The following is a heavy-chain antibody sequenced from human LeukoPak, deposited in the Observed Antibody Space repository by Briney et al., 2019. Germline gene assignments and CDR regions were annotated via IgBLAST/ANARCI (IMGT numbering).Heavy chain of an antibody. CDR1: GFTFSSYA. CDR2: ISGSGGST. CDR3: AKGVRQQWLVLNWFDP. D-gene: IGHD6-19*01. Sequence: GGSLSLSRAASGFTFSSYAMSWVRQAPGKGLEWVSAISGSGGSTYYADSVKGRFTISRDNSKNTLYLQMNSLRAEDTAVYYCAKGVRQQWLVLNWFDPWGQGTVVTVSA. J-gene: IGHJ5*02. V-gene: IGHV3-23*01.